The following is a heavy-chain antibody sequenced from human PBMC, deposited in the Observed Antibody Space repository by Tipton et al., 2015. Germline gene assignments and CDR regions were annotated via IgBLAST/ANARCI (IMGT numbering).Heavy chain of an antibody. CDR3: ARTRYCFGTTCHEDYFYGMDV. CDR2: ISHSGNT. J-gene: IGHJ6*02. D-gene: IGHD2-2*01. CDR1: AYSISSDYY. V-gene: IGHV4-38-2*01. Sequence: TLSLTCAVSAYSISSDYYWGWIRQPPGKGLEWIGSISHSGNTYYNPSLKSRVTMSRDTSKNQFSLKMRSVTATDTAVYYCARTRYCFGTTCHEDYFYGMDVWGQGTMVTVSS.